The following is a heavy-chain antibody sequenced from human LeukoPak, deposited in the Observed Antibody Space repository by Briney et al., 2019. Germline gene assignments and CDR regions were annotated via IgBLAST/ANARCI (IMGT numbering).Heavy chain of an antibody. CDR3: AKLSHDYVWGSYRFDY. J-gene: IGHJ4*02. V-gene: IGHV3-23*01. CDR1: GSTFSSYA. D-gene: IGHD3-16*02. CDR2: ISGSGGST. Sequence: GGSLRLSCAASGSTFSSYAMSWVRQAPGKGLEWVSAISGSGGSTYYADSVKGRFTISRDNSKNTLYLQMNSLRAEDTAVYYCAKLSHDYVWGSYRFDYWGQGTLVTVSS.